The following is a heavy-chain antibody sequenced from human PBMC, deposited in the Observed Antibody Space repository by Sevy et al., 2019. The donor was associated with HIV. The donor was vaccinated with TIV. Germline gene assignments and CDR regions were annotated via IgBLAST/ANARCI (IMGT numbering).Heavy chain of an antibody. Sequence: SETLSLTSTVSGASTSNYYGSWIRQPAGKGLEWIGRIDTRGDTHYNPSLKGRVTLSLDTSQKHFSLKLTSVIAADTAVYYCARDVAIRGVFPTFYYHYYMDVWGKGTTVTVSS. CDR3: ARDVAIRGVFPTFYYHYYMDV. V-gene: IGHV4-4*07. CDR1: GASTSNYY. D-gene: IGHD3-10*01. J-gene: IGHJ6*03. CDR2: IDTRGDT.